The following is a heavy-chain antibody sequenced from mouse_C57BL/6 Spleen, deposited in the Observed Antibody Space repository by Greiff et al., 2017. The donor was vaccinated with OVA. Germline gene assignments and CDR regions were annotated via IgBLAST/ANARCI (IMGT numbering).Heavy chain of an antibody. J-gene: IGHJ2*01. CDR1: GYTFTDYE. Sequence: QVQLQQSGAELVRPGASVTLSCKASGYTFTDYEMHWVKQTPVHGLEWIGAIDPETGGTAYNQKFKGKAILTADKSSSTAYMELRSLTSEDSAVYYCTRGGIYYGNYVGFDYWGQGTTLTVSS. CDR2: IDPETGGT. V-gene: IGHV1-15*01. CDR3: TRGGIYYGNYVGFDY. D-gene: IGHD2-1*01.